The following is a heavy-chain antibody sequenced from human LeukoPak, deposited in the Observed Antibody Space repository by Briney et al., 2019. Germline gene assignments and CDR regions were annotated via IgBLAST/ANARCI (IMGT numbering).Heavy chain of an antibody. D-gene: IGHD3-22*01. Sequence: ASVKVSCKASGGTFSSYAISWVRQAPGQGLEWMGRIIPIFGIANYAQKFQGRVTITADKSTSTAYMELSSLRSEDTAVYYCARDYYDSSGYFVSVWLDPWGQGTLVTVSS. J-gene: IGHJ5*02. CDR2: IIPIFGIA. CDR1: GGTFSSYA. CDR3: ARDYYDSSGYFVSVWLDP. V-gene: IGHV1-69*04.